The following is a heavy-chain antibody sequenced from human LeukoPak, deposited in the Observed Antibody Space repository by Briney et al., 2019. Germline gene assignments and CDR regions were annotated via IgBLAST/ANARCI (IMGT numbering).Heavy chain of an antibody. V-gene: IGHV1-2*06. D-gene: IGHD2-2*01. Sequence: ASVKVSCKASGYTFTGYCMHWLRQAPGQGLEWMGRINPNSGGTNYAQKFQGRVTMTRDTSISTAYMELSRLRSDDTAVYYCARDPGLVVVPAANNWFDPWGQGTLVTVSS. J-gene: IGHJ5*02. CDR1: GYTFTGYC. CDR3: ARDPGLVVVPAANNWFDP. CDR2: INPNSGGT.